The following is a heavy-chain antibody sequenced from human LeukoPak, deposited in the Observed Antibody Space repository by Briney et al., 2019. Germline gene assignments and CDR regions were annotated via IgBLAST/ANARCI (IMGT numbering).Heavy chain of an antibody. D-gene: IGHD3-10*01. J-gene: IGHJ6*04. Sequence: SVKVSCKASGGTFSSYAISWVRQAPGQGREWMGGIVPIFGTANYAQKFQGRVTITADKSTSTAYMELSSLRSEDTAVYYCARGSGKTNYGMDVWGKGTTVTVSS. CDR1: GGTFSSYA. V-gene: IGHV1-69*06. CDR2: IVPIFGTA. CDR3: ARGSGKTNYGMDV.